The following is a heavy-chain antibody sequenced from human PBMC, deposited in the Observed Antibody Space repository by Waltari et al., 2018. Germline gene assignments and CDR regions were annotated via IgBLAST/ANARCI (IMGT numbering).Heavy chain of an antibody. CDR2: IYYSGST. CDR3: ATNKGRDGYNEDAFDI. V-gene: IGHV4-39*07. CDR1: GGSISSSSYY. D-gene: IGHD5-12*01. Sequence: QLQLQESGPGLVKPSETLSLTCTVSGGSISSSSYYWGWIRQPPGKGLEWIGSIYYSGSTYYNPSLKCRVTISVDTSKNQFSLKLSSVTAADTAVYYCATNKGRDGYNEDAFDIWGQGTMVTVSS. J-gene: IGHJ3*02.